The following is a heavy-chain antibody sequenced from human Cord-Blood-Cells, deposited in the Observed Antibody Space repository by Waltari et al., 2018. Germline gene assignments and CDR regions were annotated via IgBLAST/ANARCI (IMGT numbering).Heavy chain of an antibody. V-gene: IGHV4-4*02. D-gene: IGHD5-18*01. CDR3: ARADTAMDAFDI. CDR1: GGPLSSSNW. J-gene: IGHJ3*02. CDR2: IYHSGST. Sequence: QVQLQESGPGLVKPSGTLSLTCAVSGGPLSSSNWWMWFRQPPGKGLEWIGEIYHSGSTKYNPSLKSRVTISVDKSKNQFSLKLSSVTAADTAVYYCARADTAMDAFDIWGQGTMVTVSS.